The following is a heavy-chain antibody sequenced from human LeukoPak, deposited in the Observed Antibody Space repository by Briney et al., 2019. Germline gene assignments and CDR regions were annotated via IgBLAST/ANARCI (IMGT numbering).Heavy chain of an antibody. CDR3: ARDEPVGATTG. CDR1: GFTFSSYA. CDR2: ISGSGGST. V-gene: IGHV3-23*01. Sequence: QPGGSLRLSCAASGFTFSSYAMSWVRQAPGKGLEWVSAISGSGGSTYYADSVKGRFAISRDNVKNSLYLQMNSLRAEDTAVYYCARDEPVGATTGWGQGTLVTVSS. J-gene: IGHJ4*02. D-gene: IGHD1-26*01.